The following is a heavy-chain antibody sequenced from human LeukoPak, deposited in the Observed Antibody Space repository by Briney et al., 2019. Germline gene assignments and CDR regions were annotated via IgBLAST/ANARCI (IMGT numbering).Heavy chain of an antibody. D-gene: IGHD4-17*01. CDR1: GFTFSSYA. J-gene: IGHJ4*02. CDR2: ITGSGSSA. CDR3: AKPGDYGDYVHYFAS. V-gene: IGHV3-23*01. Sequence: GGSLRLSCAASGFTFSSYAMNWVRQTPGKGLEWVSAITGSGSSAFYADSVKGRFTTSRDNSKSTLYFQMSSLRAEDTALYYCAKPGDYGDYVHYFASWGQGTLVTVSS.